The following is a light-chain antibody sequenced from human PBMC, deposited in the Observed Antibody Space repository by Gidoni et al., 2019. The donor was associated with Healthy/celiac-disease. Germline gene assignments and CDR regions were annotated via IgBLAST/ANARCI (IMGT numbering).Light chain of an antibody. CDR3: GTWDSSLSKV. J-gene: IGLJ1*01. CDR2: DNN. Sequence: QSVLTQPPSVSAAPGQKVPISCSGSSSNIGNNYVSWYQQLPGTAPKLLIYDNNKRPSGIPDRFSGSKSGTSATLGITGLQTGDEADYYCGTWDSSLSKVFGTGTKVTVL. V-gene: IGLV1-51*01. CDR1: SSNIGNNY.